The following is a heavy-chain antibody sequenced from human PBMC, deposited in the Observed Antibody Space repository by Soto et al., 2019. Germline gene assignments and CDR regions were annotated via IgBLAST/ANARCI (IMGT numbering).Heavy chain of an antibody. Sequence: GGSLRLSCAASGFSFTNFAMSWARQAPGKGLEWVAGIGASGDITWYADSVKGRLSISRDNSKNTLYLQLNSLRFEDTAVYYCAKDDFTDRGDDYFDYWGPGTLVTVSS. CDR3: AKDDFTDRGDDYFDY. CDR1: GFSFTNFA. V-gene: IGHV3-23*01. CDR2: IGASGDIT. D-gene: IGHD2-21*02. J-gene: IGHJ4*02.